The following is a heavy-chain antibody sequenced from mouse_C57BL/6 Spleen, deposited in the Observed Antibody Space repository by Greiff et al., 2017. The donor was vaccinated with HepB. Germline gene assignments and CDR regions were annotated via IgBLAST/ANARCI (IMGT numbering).Heavy chain of an antibody. D-gene: IGHD1-1*01. CDR3: TRDDGSSYDWYFDV. CDR2: ISSGGDYI. V-gene: IGHV5-9-1*02. Sequence: EVKLVESGEGLVKPGGSLKLSCAASGFTFSSYAMSWVRQTPEKRLEWVAYISSGGDYIYYADTVKGRFTISRDNARNTLYLQMSSLKSEDTAMYYCTRDDGSSYDWYFDVWGTGTTVTVSS. J-gene: IGHJ1*03. CDR1: GFTFSSYA.